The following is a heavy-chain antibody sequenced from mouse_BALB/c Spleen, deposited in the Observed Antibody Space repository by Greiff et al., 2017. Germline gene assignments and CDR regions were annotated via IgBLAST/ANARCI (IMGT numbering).Heavy chain of an antibody. V-gene: IGHV1-84*02. J-gene: IGHJ4*01. CDR1: GYTFTDYY. CDR3: ARTTVVNYYAMDY. D-gene: IGHD1-1*01. Sequence: LMESGPELVKPGASVKISCKASGYTFTDYYINWVKQKPGQGLEWIGWIYPGSGNTKYNEKFKGKATLTVDTSSSTAYMQLSSLTSEDTAVYFCARTTVVNYYAMDYWGQGTSVTVSS. CDR2: IYPGSGNT.